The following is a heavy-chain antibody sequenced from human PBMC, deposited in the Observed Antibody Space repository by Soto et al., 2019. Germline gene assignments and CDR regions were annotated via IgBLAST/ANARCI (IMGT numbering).Heavy chain of an antibody. CDR1: GGSFSGYY. D-gene: IGHD3-22*01. V-gene: IGHV4-34*01. CDR2: INHSGST. J-gene: IGHJ5*01. CDR3: SRVVSRGSYSARHFTS. Sequence: SETLSLTCAVSGGSFSGYYWGWILRPPGKGLEWIGEINHSGSTNYNPSLKSRVTTSVDTSKNQFSLKLRSVTAADTAMFYCSRVVSRGSYSARHFTSCGQASLV.